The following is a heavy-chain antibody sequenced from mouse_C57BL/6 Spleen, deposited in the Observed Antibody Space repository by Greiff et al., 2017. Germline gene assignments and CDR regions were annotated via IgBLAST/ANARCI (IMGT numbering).Heavy chain of an antibody. D-gene: IGHD3-2*02. CDR2: ISYDGSN. Sequence: EVQLVASGPGLVNPSQSLSLPCSVTGYSITSGYYWNWIRQFPGNKLEWMGYISYDGSNNYNPSLKNRISITRDTSKNQFFLKLNSVTTEDTATYYCAREDSSGYVDYWGQGTTLTVSS. CDR1: GYSITSGYY. J-gene: IGHJ2*01. V-gene: IGHV3-6*01. CDR3: AREDSSGYVDY.